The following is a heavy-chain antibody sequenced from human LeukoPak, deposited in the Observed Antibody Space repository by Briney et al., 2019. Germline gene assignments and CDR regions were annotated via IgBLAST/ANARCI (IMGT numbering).Heavy chain of an antibody. CDR3: AKEAHVDTAMVVDY. CDR2: ISYDGSNK. D-gene: IGHD5-18*01. Sequence: GGSLRLSCAASGFTFSSYGMHWVRQAPGKGLEWGAVISYDGSNKYYADSVKGRFTISRDNSKNTLYLQMNSLRAEETAVYYCAKEAHVDTAMVVDYWGQGTLVTVSS. CDR1: GFTFSSYG. J-gene: IGHJ4*02. V-gene: IGHV3-30*18.